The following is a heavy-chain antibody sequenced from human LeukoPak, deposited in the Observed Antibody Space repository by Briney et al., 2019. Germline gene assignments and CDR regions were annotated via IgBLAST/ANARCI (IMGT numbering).Heavy chain of an antibody. J-gene: IGHJ4*02. Sequence: GESLKISCKGSGYSFTSYWIGWVRQMPGKGLEWMGIIYPGDSDTRYSPSFQGQVTISADKSISTAYLQWSSLKASDTAMYYCVRLLGYVEMAAGENYFDYWGQGTLVTVSS. CDR2: IYPGDSDT. D-gene: IGHD5-24*01. CDR3: VRLLGYVEMAAGENYFDY. V-gene: IGHV5-51*01. CDR1: GYSFTSYW.